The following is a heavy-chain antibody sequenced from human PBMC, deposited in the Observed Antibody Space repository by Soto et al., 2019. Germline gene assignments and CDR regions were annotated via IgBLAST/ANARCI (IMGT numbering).Heavy chain of an antibody. CDR2: ISYDGSNK. CDR3: AKDSCSSTSCRRHYYYMDV. D-gene: IGHD2-2*01. CDR1: GFTFSSYG. V-gene: IGHV3-30*18. J-gene: IGHJ6*03. Sequence: GGSLRLSCAASGFTFSSYGMHWVRQAPGKGLEWVAVISYDGSNKYYADSVKGRFTISRDNSKNTLYLQMNSLRAEDTAVYYCAKDSCSSTSCRRHYYYMDVWGKGTTVTVSS.